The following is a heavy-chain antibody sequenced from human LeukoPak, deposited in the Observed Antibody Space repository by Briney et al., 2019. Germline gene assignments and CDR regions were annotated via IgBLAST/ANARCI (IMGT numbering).Heavy chain of an antibody. D-gene: IGHD3-22*01. CDR1: GGTFSSYA. CDR3: ARGRDYDSSGYYYFDY. CDR2: IIPILTIA. J-gene: IGHJ4*02. Sequence: GASVKVSCKAPGGTFSSYAISWVRQAPGQGLEWMGRIIPILTIANYAQKFQGRVTITADKSTSTAYKELSSLRSEGTAVYYCARGRDYDSSGYYYFDYWGQGTLVTVSS. V-gene: IGHV1-69*04.